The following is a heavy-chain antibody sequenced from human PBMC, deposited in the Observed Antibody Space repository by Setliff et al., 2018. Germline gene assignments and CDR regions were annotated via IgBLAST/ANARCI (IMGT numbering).Heavy chain of an antibody. CDR3: ARARHFGMDV. Sequence: ASVKVSCKASGYIFSDHYMHWVRQAPGKGLEWTGWINSNGGDTNYARTFEGRLTLTRDTSIRTTYMELATLRSDDTAVYYCARARHFGMDVWGQGTTVTVSS. CDR2: INSNGGDT. V-gene: IGHV1-2*02. CDR1: GYIFSDHY. J-gene: IGHJ6*02.